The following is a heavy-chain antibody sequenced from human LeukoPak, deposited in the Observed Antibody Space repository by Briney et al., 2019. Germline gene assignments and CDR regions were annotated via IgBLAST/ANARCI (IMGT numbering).Heavy chain of an antibody. Sequence: SETLSLTCAVYGGSFSGYYWSWIRQPPGKGLEWIGEINHSGSTNYNPSLKSRVTISVDTSKNQFSLKLSSVTAAVTAVYYCALIAAADPFDYWGQGTLVTVSS. CDR1: GGSFSGYY. CDR3: ALIAAADPFDY. CDR2: INHSGST. J-gene: IGHJ4*02. D-gene: IGHD6-13*01. V-gene: IGHV4-34*01.